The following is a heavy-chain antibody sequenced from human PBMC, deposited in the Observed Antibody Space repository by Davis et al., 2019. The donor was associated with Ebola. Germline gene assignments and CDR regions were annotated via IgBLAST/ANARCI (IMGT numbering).Heavy chain of an antibody. J-gene: IGHJ4*02. V-gene: IGHV1-69*13. Sequence: SVKVSCKASGGTFSSYAISWVRQAPGQGLDWMGGIIPVFGIPKYAQKFQGRVTITADESTSTAYMELSSLRSEDTAVYYCARDRYSDGTGYFFEQSHWGQGTLVTVSS. CDR3: ARDRYSDGTGYFFEQSH. CDR2: IIPVFGIP. CDR1: GGTFSSYA. D-gene: IGHD3/OR15-3a*01.